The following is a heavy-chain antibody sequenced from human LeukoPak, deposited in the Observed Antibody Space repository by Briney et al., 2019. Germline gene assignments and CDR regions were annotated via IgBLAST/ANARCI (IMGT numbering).Heavy chain of an antibody. CDR1: GGSISSSSYY. CDR3: ARHYMAAAGSPSDY. D-gene: IGHD6-13*01. Sequence: SETLSLTCTVSGGSISSSSYYWGWIRQPPGKGLERIGSIYYSGSTYYNPSLKSRVTTSVDTSKNQFSLKLSSVTAADTAVYYCARHYMAAAGSPSDYWGQGTLVTVSS. CDR2: IYYSGST. J-gene: IGHJ4*02. V-gene: IGHV4-39*01.